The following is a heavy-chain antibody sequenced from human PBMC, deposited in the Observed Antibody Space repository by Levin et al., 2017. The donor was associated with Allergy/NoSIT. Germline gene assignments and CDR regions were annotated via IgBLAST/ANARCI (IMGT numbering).Heavy chain of an antibody. Sequence: GGSLRLSCAASGFTFDDYAMHWVRQAPGKGLEWVSGISWNSGSIGYADSVKGRFTISRDNAKNSLYLQMNSLRAEDTALYYCAKDILLSSGCSSTSCPVGGFDYWGQGTLVTVSS. CDR1: GFTFDDYA. V-gene: IGHV3-9*01. D-gene: IGHD2-2*01. J-gene: IGHJ4*02. CDR2: ISWNSGSI. CDR3: AKDILLSSGCSSTSCPVGGFDY.